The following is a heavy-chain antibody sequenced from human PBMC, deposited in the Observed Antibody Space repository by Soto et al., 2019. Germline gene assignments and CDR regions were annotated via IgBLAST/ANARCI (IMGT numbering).Heavy chain of an antibody. Sequence: GGSLRLSCAASGFTFDDYAMHWVRQAPGKGLEWVSGISWNSGSIGYADSVKGRFTISRDNAKNSLYLQMNSLRAEDTALYYCAKDTGGDYVPPDLGAFDIWGQGTMVTVSS. CDR2: ISWNSGSI. CDR3: AKDTGGDYVPPDLGAFDI. D-gene: IGHD4-17*01. CDR1: GFTFDDYA. J-gene: IGHJ3*02. V-gene: IGHV3-9*01.